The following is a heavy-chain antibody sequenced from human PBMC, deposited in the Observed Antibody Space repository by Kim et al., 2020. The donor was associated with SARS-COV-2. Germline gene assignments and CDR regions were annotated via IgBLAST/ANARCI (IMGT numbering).Heavy chain of an antibody. CDR3: ARQSGPDTAMVPPSPLFDY. CDR1: GGSISSSSYY. CDR2: IYYSGST. D-gene: IGHD5-18*01. J-gene: IGHJ4*02. V-gene: IGHV4-39*01. Sequence: SETLSLTCTVSGGSISSSSYYWGWIRQPPGKGLEWIGSIYYSGSTYYNPSLKSRVTISVDTSKNQFSLKLSSVTAADTAVYYCARQSGPDTAMVPPSPLFDYWGQGTLVTVSS.